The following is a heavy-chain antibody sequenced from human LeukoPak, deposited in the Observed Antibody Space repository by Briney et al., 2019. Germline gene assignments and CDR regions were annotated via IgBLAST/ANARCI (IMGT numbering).Heavy chain of an antibody. J-gene: IGHJ6*03. V-gene: IGHV4-4*07. CDR1: GGSITSFY. CDR2: IDTSGST. Sequence: SETLSLTCTVSGGSITSFYWNWIRQPAGKGLGWIGRIDTSGSTDYNPSLKSRVTMSVDTSKNQFSLRLSSVTAADTAVYYCARGQWELLRYNYIDVWGKGTTVTVSS. CDR3: ARGQWELLRYNYIDV. D-gene: IGHD1-26*01.